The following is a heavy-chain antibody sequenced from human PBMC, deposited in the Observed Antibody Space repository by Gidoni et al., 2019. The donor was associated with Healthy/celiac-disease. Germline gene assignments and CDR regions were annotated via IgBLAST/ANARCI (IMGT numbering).Heavy chain of an antibody. J-gene: IGHJ4*02. D-gene: IGHD2-21*01. CDR3: AGEGGDGYNLFDY. CDR1: GFTFSSDG. V-gene: IGHV3-33*01. CDR2: IWYDGSNK. Sequence: QVQLVESGGGVVQPGRSLRLSCAASGFTFSSDGMHWVRQAPGKGQEWVAVIWYDGSNKYYADSVKGRFTISRDNSKNTLYLQMNSLRAEDTAVYYCAGEGGDGYNLFDYWGQGTLVTVSS.